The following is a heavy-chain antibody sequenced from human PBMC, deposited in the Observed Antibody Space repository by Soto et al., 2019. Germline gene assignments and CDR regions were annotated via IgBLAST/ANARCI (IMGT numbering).Heavy chain of an antibody. Sequence: GASVKVSCKASGYTFTSYYMHWVRQAPGQGLEWMGIINPSGGSTSYAQKFQGRVTMTRDTSTSTVYMELSSLRSEDTAVYYCARGAGCSGGSCYYREGYFDYWGQGTRVTVSS. CDR1: GYTFTSYY. D-gene: IGHD2-15*01. J-gene: IGHJ4*02. CDR2: INPSGGST. CDR3: ARGAGCSGGSCYYREGYFDY. V-gene: IGHV1-46*01.